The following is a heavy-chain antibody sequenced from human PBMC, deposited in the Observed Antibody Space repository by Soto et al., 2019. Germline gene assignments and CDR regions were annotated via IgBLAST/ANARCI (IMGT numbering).Heavy chain of an antibody. J-gene: IGHJ6*02. D-gene: IGHD4-4*01. V-gene: IGHV4-34*01. CDR1: GGSFSGYY. CDR3: ARGGFATVTYYYYGMDV. CDR2: INHSGST. Sequence: SETLSLTCAVYGGSFSGYYWSWIRQPPGKGLEWIGEINHSGSTNYNPSLKSRVTISVDTSKNQFSLKLSSVTAADTAVYYCARGGFATVTYYYYGMDVWGQGTTVTVSS.